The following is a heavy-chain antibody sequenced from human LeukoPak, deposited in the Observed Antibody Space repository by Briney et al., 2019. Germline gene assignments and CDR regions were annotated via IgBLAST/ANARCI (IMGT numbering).Heavy chain of an antibody. J-gene: IGHJ6*02. CDR1: GFTFSNYW. CDR3: ARGPFYGMDV. Sequence: GGSLRLSCAASGFTFSNYWMSWVRQAPGKGLEWVANIKQDGSEKYYVDSVKGRFTISRDNAKNSLYLQMNSLRAEDTAVYYCARGPFYGMDVWGQATTVTVSS. CDR2: IKQDGSEK. V-gene: IGHV3-7*01.